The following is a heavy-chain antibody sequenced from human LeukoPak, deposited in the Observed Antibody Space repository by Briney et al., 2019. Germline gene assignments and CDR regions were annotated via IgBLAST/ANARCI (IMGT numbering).Heavy chain of an antibody. J-gene: IGHJ6*03. Sequence: SETLSLTCSVCGGSISRYYWSWMRQPPGRGLEWIGYIYYSGSTNYNPSFKSRVTISVDTSKNQFSLKLSSVTAADTAVYYCARTTEGGYTYDYFYYYYMDVWGKGTTVTISS. CDR3: ARTTEGGYTYDYFYYYYMDV. CDR2: IYYSGST. CDR1: GGSISRYY. D-gene: IGHD5-18*01. V-gene: IGHV4-59*01.